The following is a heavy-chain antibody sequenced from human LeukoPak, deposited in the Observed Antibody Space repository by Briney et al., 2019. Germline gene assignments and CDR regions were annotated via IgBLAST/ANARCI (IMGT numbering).Heavy chain of an antibody. CDR2: IIPIFGTA. CDR1: GGTFSSYA. CDR3: ASLIAAAGYDAFDI. D-gene: IGHD6-13*01. J-gene: IGHJ3*02. V-gene: IGHV1-69*13. Sequence: ASVKVSCKASGGTFSSYAISWVRQAPGQGLEWMGGIIPIFGTANYAQKFQGRVTITADESTSTAYMELSSLRSEDTAVYYCASLIAAAGYDAFDIWGQGTMVTVSS.